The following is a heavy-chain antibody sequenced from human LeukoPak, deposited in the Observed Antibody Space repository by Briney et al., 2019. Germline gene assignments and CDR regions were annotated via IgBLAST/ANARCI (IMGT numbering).Heavy chain of an antibody. J-gene: IGHJ6*02. D-gene: IGHD2-2*01. CDR1: GFTFSDFW. CDR3: ARDDCSSTSCYASPGLGGMDV. Sequence: GGSLRLSCAASGFTFSDFWMHWVRQAPGKGLVWVSRINSGGTVTNYADSVKGRLTISRDNAKNTLYLQMNSLRAEDTAVYYCARDDCSSTSCYASPGLGGMDVWGQGTTVTVSS. V-gene: IGHV3-74*01. CDR2: INSGGTVT.